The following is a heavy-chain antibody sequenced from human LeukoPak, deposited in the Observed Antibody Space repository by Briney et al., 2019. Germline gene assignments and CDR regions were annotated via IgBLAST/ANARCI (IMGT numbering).Heavy chain of an antibody. J-gene: IGHJ4*02. D-gene: IGHD3-3*01. Sequence: PGRSLRLSCAASGFTFSSYDMHWVRQAPGKGLEWVAVISYDGSNKYYADSVKGRFTISRDNSKNTLYLQMNSLRAEDTAVYYCARGLSRDFWSGYWGNDYWGQGTLVTVSS. CDR1: GFTFSSYD. CDR3: ARGLSRDFWSGYWGNDY. V-gene: IGHV3-30-3*01. CDR2: ISYDGSNK.